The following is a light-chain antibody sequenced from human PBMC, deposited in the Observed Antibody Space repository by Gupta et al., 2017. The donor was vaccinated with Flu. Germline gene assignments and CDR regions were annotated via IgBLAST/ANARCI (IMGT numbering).Light chain of an antibody. CDR2: AAS. J-gene: IGKJ1*01. CDR3: QQSYSTIWT. Sequence: PSSLSASVGDRVTITCRASQSISSYLNWYQQKPGKAPKLLIYAASSLQSGVPSRFSGSGSGTDFTLTISSLQPEDFATYYCQQSYSTIWTFGQGTKVEIK. V-gene: IGKV1-39*01. CDR1: QSISSY.